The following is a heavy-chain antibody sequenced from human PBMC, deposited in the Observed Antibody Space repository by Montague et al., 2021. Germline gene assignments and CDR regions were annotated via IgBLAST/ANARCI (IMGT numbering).Heavy chain of an antibody. V-gene: IGHV3-11*06. CDR1: GFPFNNYF. CDR3: ARVGLTVAAGMIDY. J-gene: IGHJ4*02. D-gene: IGHD6-13*01. Sequence: SRRLSCAASGFPFNNYFMSWFRQAPGKGLEWVSYIGTSSSFTRYADSVKGRFTISRDNAMNSLYLQMTAVRGEDTAVYYCARVGLTVAAGMIDYWGQGTLVTVSS. CDR2: IGTSSSFT.